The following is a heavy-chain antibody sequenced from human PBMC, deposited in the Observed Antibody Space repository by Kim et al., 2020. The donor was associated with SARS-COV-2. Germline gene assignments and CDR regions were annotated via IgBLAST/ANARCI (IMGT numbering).Heavy chain of an antibody. CDR3: ASNSPQQLAFRY. Sequence: GGSLRLSCAASGFTFSSYSMNWVHQAPGKGLEWVSSISSSSSYIYYADSVKGRFTISRDNAKNSLYLQMNSLRAEDTAVYYCASNSPQQLAFRYWGQGTLVTVSS. D-gene: IGHD6-13*01. J-gene: IGHJ4*02. V-gene: IGHV3-21*01. CDR2: ISSSSSYI. CDR1: GFTFSSYS.